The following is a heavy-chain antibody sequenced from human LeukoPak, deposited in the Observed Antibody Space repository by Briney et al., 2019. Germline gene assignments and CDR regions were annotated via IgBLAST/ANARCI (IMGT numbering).Heavy chain of an antibody. CDR1: GFTFSNYG. CDR3: AKDPRIAAAGGPLYYFDY. D-gene: IGHD6-13*01. CDR2: ISYDGSNK. J-gene: IGHJ4*02. Sequence: GWSLRLSCAASGFTFSNYGMHWVRQAPGKGLEWVAVISYDGSNKYYADSVKGRFTISRDNSKNTLYVQMNSLRAEDTAVYYCAKDPRIAAAGGPLYYFDYWGQGTLVTVSS. V-gene: IGHV3-30*18.